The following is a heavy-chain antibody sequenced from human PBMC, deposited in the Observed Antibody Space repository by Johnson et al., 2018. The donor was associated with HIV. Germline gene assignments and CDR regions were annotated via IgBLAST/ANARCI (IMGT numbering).Heavy chain of an antibody. CDR1: GFTFSSYG. CDR3: ARVATHAFDI. Sequence: QVQLVDSGGGVVQPGRSLRLSCAASGFTFSSYGRHWVRQAPGKGLEWVAFIRCDGSTKNYADAVKGRFTISRDNSKNMLYLQMTSLRAEDTAVYFCARVATHAFDIWGQGTIVTVSS. V-gene: IGHV3-30*02. CDR2: IRCDGSTK. J-gene: IGHJ3*02. D-gene: IGHD1-26*01.